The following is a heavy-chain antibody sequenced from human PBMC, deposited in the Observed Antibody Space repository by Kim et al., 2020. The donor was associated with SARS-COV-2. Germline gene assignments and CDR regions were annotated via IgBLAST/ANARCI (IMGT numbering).Heavy chain of an antibody. D-gene: IGHD2-15*01. CDR3: ARARGGYCSGGRCYFFHYGMDV. CDR1: EYTFSNYD. J-gene: IGHJ6*02. V-gene: IGHV1-8*01. Sequence: ASVKVSCKASEYTFSNYDINWVRQATGQGLEWMGCMNPNSGHTGYAQRFQDRVTMTRNTSITTAYMELSSLRSEDTAVYYCARARGGYCSGGRCYFFHYGMDVWGQGTTVTVSS. CDR2: MNPNSGHT.